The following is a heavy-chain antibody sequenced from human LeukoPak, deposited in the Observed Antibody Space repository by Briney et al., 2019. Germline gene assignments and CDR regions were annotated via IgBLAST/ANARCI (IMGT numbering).Heavy chain of an antibody. CDR2: ISWNSGSI. Sequence: GRSLRLSCAASGFTFDDYAMHWVRQAPGKGLEWVSGISWNSGSIGYADSVKGRFTISRDNAKNSLYLQMTSLRAEDTALYYCAIAYCSSTSCYTDYWGQGTLVTVSS. J-gene: IGHJ4*02. CDR3: AIAYCSSTSCYTDY. V-gene: IGHV3-9*01. D-gene: IGHD2-2*02. CDR1: GFTFDDYA.